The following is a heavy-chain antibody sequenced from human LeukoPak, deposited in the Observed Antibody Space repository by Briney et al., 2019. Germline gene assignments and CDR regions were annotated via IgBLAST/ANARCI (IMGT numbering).Heavy chain of an antibody. D-gene: IGHD4-17*01. CDR1: GFTFSNHW. Sequence: GGSLRLSCAASGFTFSNHWMHWVRQAPGKGLEWVSTINIDGGSTHYADSVKGRFTISRDNSKNTLYLQLNSLRAEDTAVYYCAKVYSATVTVNFDYWGQGTLVTVSS. CDR3: AKVYSATVTVNFDY. J-gene: IGHJ4*02. V-gene: IGHV3-23*01. CDR2: INIDGGST.